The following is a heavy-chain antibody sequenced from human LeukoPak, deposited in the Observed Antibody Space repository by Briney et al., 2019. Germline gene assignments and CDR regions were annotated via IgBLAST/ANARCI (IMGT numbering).Heavy chain of an antibody. CDR1: GYTFTGYY. V-gene: IGHV1-2*02. CDR2: INPNSGGT. CDR3: ARGSMENPNWFDP. J-gene: IGHJ5*02. Sequence: ASVKVSCKASGYTFTGYYMHWVRQAPGQGLEWMGWINPNSGGTNYAQKLRGRVTMTRDTSISTAYMELTRLRSDDTAVYYCARGSMENPNWFDPWGQETLVTVSS. D-gene: IGHD1-1*01.